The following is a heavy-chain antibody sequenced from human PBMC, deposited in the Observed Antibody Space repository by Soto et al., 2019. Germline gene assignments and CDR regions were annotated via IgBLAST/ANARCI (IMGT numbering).Heavy chain of an antibody. D-gene: IGHD3-3*01. Sequence: SVKVSCKASGGTFSSYAISWVRQAPGQGLEWMGGIIPIFGTANYAQKFQGRVTITADESTSTAYMELSSLRSEDTAVYCCARAVTTTPDYDFWSGSPTSYYYYGMDVWGQGTTVTVSS. CDR3: ARAVTTTPDYDFWSGSPTSYYYYGMDV. V-gene: IGHV1-69*13. J-gene: IGHJ6*02. CDR2: IIPIFGTA. CDR1: GGTFSSYA.